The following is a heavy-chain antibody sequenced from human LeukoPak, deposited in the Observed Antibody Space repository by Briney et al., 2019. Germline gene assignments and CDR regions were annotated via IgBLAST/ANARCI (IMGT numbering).Heavy chain of an antibody. Sequence: GGSLRLSCAASGFTFSSYGMHWIRQAPGKGLEWVAVISYDGSNKYYADSVKGRFTISRDNSKNTLYLQMNSLRAEDTAVYYCARETAAGTRTFDYWGQGTLVTVSS. D-gene: IGHD6-13*01. J-gene: IGHJ4*02. CDR2: ISYDGSNK. CDR1: GFTFSSYG. CDR3: ARETAAGTRTFDY. V-gene: IGHV3-30*03.